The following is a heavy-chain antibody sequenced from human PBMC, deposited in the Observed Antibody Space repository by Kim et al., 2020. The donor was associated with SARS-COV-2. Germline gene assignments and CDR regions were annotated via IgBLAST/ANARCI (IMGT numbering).Heavy chain of an antibody. J-gene: IGHJ3*02. CDR2: IKSKTVVGPP. V-gene: IGHV3-15*01. CDR1: GFTFSNAW. D-gene: IGHD6-19*01. Sequence: LSLTCAASGFTFSNAWMSWVRQAPGKGLEWVGRIKSKTVVGPPASAAPVKGRFTISRDDSKNTLYLQMNSLKTEDTAVYYCTTDRDGSGWSGAFDIWGQGTMVTVSS. CDR3: TTDRDGSGWSGAFDI.